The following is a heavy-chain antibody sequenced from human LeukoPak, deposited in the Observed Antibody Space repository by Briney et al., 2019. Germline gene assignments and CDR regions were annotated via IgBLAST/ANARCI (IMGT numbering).Heavy chain of an antibody. J-gene: IGHJ5*02. CDR3: ARPVVAATPEKYNWFDP. Sequence: ASVKVSCKASGYTFTSYGISWVRQAPGQGLEWMGWISAYNGNTNYAQELQGRVTMTTDTSTSTAYMELRSLRSDDTAVYYCARPVVAATPEKYNWFDPWGQGTLVTVSS. CDR1: GYTFTSYG. V-gene: IGHV1-18*01. D-gene: IGHD2-15*01. CDR2: ISAYNGNT.